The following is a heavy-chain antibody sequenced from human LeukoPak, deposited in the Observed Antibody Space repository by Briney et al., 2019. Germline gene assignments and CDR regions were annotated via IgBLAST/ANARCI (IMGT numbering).Heavy chain of an antibody. CDR1: GGSISSGGYY. CDR2: IYYSGST. J-gene: IGHJ4*02. CDR3: AGGRGQVTTFDY. D-gene: IGHD4-17*01. V-gene: IGHV4-31*03. Sequence: SETLSLTCTVSGGSISSGGYYWSWIRQHPGKGLEWIGYIYYSGSTYYNPSLKSRVTISVDTSKNQFSLKPSSVTAADTAVYYCAGGRGQVTTFDYWGQGTLVTVSS.